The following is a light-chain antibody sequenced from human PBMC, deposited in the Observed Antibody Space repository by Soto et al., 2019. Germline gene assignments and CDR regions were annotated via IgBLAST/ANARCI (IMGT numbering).Light chain of an antibody. CDR2: DVN. CDR3: SSYTTTATRL. CDR1: SSDMGAYNF. V-gene: IGLV2-14*03. J-gene: IGLJ2*01. Sequence: QSVLTQPASVSGSPGQSITISCTGTSSDMGAYNFVSWYQHHPGKAPQLIIYDVNNRPSGVSDRFSGSKSGNTASLTISGLQAEDEADYYCSSYTTTATRLFGGGTKVTVL.